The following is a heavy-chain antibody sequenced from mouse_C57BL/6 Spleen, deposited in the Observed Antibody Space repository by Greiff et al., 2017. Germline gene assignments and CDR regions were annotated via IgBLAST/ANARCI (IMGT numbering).Heavy chain of an antibody. Sequence: EVQLQESGPELVKPGASVKISCKASGYSFTDYNMNWVKQSNGKSLEWIGVINPNYGTTSYNQKFKGKATLTVDQSSSTAYMPLNSLTAEDSAVYYCAGGISDYDEGFAYWGQGTLVTVSA. D-gene: IGHD2-4*01. CDR1: GYSFTDYN. J-gene: IGHJ3*01. V-gene: IGHV1-39*01. CDR2: INPNYGTT. CDR3: AGGISDYDEGFAY.